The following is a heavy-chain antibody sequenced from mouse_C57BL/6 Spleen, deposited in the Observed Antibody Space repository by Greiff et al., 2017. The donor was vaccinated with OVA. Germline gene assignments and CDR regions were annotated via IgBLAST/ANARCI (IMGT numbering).Heavy chain of an antibody. D-gene: IGHD2-3*01. Sequence: QVQLQQSGAELVRPGASVTRSCKASGYTFTDYEMHWVKQTPVHGLEWIGAIDPETGGTAYNQKFKGKAILTADKSSSTAYMELRSLTSEDSAVYYCTRWVYDGYYGFAYWGQGTLVTVSA. CDR3: TRWVYDGYYGFAY. J-gene: IGHJ3*01. V-gene: IGHV1-15*01. CDR2: IDPETGGT. CDR1: GYTFTDYE.